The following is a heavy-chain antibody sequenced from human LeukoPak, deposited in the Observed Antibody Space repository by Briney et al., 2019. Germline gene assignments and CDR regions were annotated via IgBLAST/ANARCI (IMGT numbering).Heavy chain of an antibody. CDR1: GFIFSSEA. V-gene: IGHV3-23*01. CDR2: ISVSGSST. CDR3: AKDPSRPAYYYYGMDV. Sequence: GGSLRLSCAASGFIFSSEAMSWVRQAPGKGLEWVSAISVSGSSTYYADSVKGRFTISRDNSKNTLYLQMNSLRAEDTAVYYCAKDPSRPAYYYYGMDVWGQGTTITVSS. J-gene: IGHJ6*02.